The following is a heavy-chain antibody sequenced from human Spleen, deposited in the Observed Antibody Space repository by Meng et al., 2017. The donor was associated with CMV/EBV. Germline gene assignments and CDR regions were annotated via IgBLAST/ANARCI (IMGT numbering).Heavy chain of an antibody. V-gene: IGHV3-7*01. Sequence: GESLKISCAASRFTFSSYWMSWVRQAPGKGLEWVANIDQDGSDKHYVDSVKGRFTISRDNAKNSLYLQMNSLRAEDTAVYYCARDPGIEARDDYWGQGTLGTVSS. D-gene: IGHD6-6*01. CDR3: ARDPGIEARDDY. CDR1: RFTFSSYW. CDR2: IDQDGSDK. J-gene: IGHJ4*02.